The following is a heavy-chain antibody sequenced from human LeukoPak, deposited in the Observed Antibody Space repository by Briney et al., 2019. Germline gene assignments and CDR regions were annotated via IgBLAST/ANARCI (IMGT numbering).Heavy chain of an antibody. CDR1: GGSFSGYY. V-gene: IGHV4-34*01. J-gene: IGHJ5*02. D-gene: IGHD3-10*01. CDR2: INHSGST. CDR3: ARELLLWLGESNWFDP. Sequence: SETLSLTCAVYGGSFSGYYWSWIRQPPGKGLEWIGEINHSGSTNYNPSLKSRVTISVDTSKNQFSLKLSSVTAADTAVYYCARELLLWLGESNWFDPWGQGTLVTVSS.